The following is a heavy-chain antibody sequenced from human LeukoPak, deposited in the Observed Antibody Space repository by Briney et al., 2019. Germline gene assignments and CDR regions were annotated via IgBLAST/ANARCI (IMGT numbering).Heavy chain of an antibody. D-gene: IGHD1-1*01. V-gene: IGHV3-7*01. CDR3: ARGGGTGTTMGYVDV. J-gene: IGHJ6*03. CDR2: IQQDGSEK. Sequence: GGSLRLSCAASGFTFSRFWMTWVRQAPGKGLEWVANIQQDGSEKYYVDSVKGRFTISRDNAKNSLDLQMNSLRGEDTAVYYCARGGGTGTTMGYVDVWGKGTTVTVSS. CDR1: GFTFSRFW.